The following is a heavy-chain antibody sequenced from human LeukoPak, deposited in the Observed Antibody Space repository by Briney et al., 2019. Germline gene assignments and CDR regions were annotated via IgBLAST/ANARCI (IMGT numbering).Heavy chain of an antibody. Sequence: SETLSLTCAVYGGSFSGYYWSWIRQPPGKGLEWIGEINHSGSTNYNPSLKSRVTLSVDTSKNQFSLKLISVTAADTAVYYCARGSFRSIVVVTAFYYFDYWGQGTLVTVSS. CDR1: GGSFSGYY. D-gene: IGHD2-21*02. CDR2: INHSGST. CDR3: ARGSFRSIVVVTAFYYFDY. V-gene: IGHV4-34*01. J-gene: IGHJ4*02.